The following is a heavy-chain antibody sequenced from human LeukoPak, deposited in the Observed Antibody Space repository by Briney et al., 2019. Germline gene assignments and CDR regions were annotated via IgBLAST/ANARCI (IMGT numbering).Heavy chain of an antibody. CDR1: RYTFTAHL. D-gene: IGHD3-10*01. J-gene: IGHJ2*01. V-gene: IGHV1-2*02. CDR2: IDPYSGGT. Sequence: ASVKVSCTPSRYTFTAHLIHWVGQAPGPEREWMGWIDPYSGGTNYAQKFLGSATKTGDTSINTAFIEIRRLRSDDTAIYYCAGGRGTTMVRGVITNYFDLWGRGSLVTVSS. CDR3: AGGRGTTMVRGVITNYFDL.